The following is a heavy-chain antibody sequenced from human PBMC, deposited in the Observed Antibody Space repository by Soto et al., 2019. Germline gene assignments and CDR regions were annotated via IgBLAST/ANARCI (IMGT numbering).Heavy chain of an antibody. D-gene: IGHD2-15*01. CDR2: IYPGDSDT. J-gene: IGHJ4*02. CDR1: GYSFTSYW. V-gene: IGHV5-51*01. Sequence: PGESLKISCKGSGYSFTSYWIGWVRQMPGKVLEWMGIIYPGDSDTNYSPSFQGHVTISADKSISTAYLQWSSLKASDTAMYYCARPRFGYCSGGSCYSYWGQGTLVTVSS. CDR3: ARPRFGYCSGGSCYSY.